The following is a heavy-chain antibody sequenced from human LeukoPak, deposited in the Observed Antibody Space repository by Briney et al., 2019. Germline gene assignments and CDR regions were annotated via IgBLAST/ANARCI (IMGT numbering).Heavy chain of an antibody. CDR2: ICQSSTYI. Sequence: GGSLRLSCAASGFSFSTFSMNWVRQAPGKGLEWVASICQSSTYIYYADSVKGRFTISRDNPKNTLFLEMSSLRAEDTAIYFCARDRGSGWYGDLDYWGQGTLVTVSS. CDR3: ARDRGSGWYGDLDY. V-gene: IGHV3-21*06. CDR1: GFSFSTFS. D-gene: IGHD6-19*01. J-gene: IGHJ4*02.